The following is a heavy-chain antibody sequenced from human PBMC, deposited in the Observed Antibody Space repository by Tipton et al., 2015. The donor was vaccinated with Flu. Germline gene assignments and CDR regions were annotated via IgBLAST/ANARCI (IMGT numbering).Heavy chain of an antibody. V-gene: IGHV3-9*01. J-gene: IGHJ4*02. D-gene: IGHD5-18*01. CDR3: AKDMSPGVDTAMVGY. CDR1: GFTFDDYA. CDR2: ISWNSGSI. Sequence: SLRLSCAASGFTFDDYAMHWVRQAPGKGLEWVSGISWNSGSIGYADSVKGRFTISRDNAKNSLYLQMNSLRAEDTALYYCAKDMSPGVDTAMVGYWGQGTLVTVSS.